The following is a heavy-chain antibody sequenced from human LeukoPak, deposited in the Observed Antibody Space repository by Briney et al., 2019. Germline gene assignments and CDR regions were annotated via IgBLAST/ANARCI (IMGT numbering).Heavy chain of an antibody. J-gene: IGHJ4*02. Sequence: PSETLSLTCTVSGGSISRNSYYWGWVRQPPGKGVGWVGSIYYSGSTYYNPSLKSRVTISVDTSKNQFSLKLSSVTAADTAVYYCVRTMIVVVPRGYYFDYWGQGTLVTVSS. D-gene: IGHD3-22*01. V-gene: IGHV4-39*07. CDR1: GGSISRNSYY. CDR3: VRTMIVVVPRGYYFDY. CDR2: IYYSGST.